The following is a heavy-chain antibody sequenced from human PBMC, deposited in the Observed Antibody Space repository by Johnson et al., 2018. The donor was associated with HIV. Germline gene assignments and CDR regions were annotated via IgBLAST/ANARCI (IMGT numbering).Heavy chain of an antibody. D-gene: IGHD6-6*01. CDR1: GFTFSSYA. CDR2: ISYDGSNK. J-gene: IGHJ3*02. Sequence: QVQLVESGGGVVQPGRSLRLSCAASGFTFSSYAMHWVRQAPGKGLEWVAVISYDGSNKYYADSVKGRFTISRDNFKNTLYLQMNSLRAEDTAVYYCAKDQGSSSSDNDDAFDIWGQGTMVTVSS. CDR3: AKDQGSSSSDNDDAFDI. V-gene: IGHV3-30-3*01.